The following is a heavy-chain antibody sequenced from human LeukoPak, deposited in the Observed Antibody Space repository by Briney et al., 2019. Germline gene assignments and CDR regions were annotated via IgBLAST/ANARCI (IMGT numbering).Heavy chain of an antibody. Sequence: GGSLRLSCAASGFTFNSFAMSWVRQAPGKGLEWVSAISGSDGGTYYADSVRGRFTISRDNSKNTLYLQMNSLRAEDTAVYYCAKDQYYYDSSGYYWGQGTLVTVSS. CDR2: ISGSDGGT. D-gene: IGHD3-22*01. CDR1: GFTFNSFA. V-gene: IGHV3-23*01. J-gene: IGHJ4*02. CDR3: AKDQYYYDSSGYY.